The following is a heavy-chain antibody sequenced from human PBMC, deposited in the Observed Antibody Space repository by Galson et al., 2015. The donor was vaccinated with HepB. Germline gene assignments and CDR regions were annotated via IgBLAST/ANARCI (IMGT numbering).Heavy chain of an antibody. V-gene: IGHV1-18*01. J-gene: IGHJ4*02. CDR2: ISAYNGNT. CDR3: ARDNFYGYCSGGNCYPFDY. CDR1: GYTFTSYG. D-gene: IGHD2-15*01. Sequence: SVKVSCKASGYTFTSYGINWVRQAPGQGLEWMGWISAYNGNTNYAQKLQGRVTMTTDTSTSTAYMELRSLRSDDTAVYYCARDNFYGYCSGGNCYPFDYWGQGTLVTVSS.